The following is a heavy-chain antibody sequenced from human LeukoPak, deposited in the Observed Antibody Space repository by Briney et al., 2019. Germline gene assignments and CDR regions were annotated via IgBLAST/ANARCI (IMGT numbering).Heavy chain of an antibody. V-gene: IGHV4-59*01. J-gene: IGHJ5*02. CDR3: ARGGVSYNWFDP. CDR2: IYYSGST. CDR1: GGSISSYY. Sequence: SETLSLTCTVSGGSISSYYWSWIRQPPGKGLEWIGYIYYSGSTNYNPSLKSRVTISVDTSKNQFSLKLSSVTAADTAVYYCARGGVSYNWFDPWGQGTLVTVSS.